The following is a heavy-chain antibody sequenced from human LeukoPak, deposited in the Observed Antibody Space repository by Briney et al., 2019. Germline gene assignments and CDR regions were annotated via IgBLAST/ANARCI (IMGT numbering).Heavy chain of an antibody. CDR2: ISAYNGNT. CDR1: GYTFTSYG. CDR3: AREGGQRVVYYYYYYMDV. J-gene: IGHJ6*03. Sequence: ASVKVSCKASGYTFTSYGISWVRQAPGQGLEWMGWISAYNGNTNYAQKLQGRVTMTTDTSTSTAYMELRSLRSDDTAVYYCAREGGQRVVYYYYYYMDVWGKGTTVTVSS. V-gene: IGHV1-18*01. D-gene: IGHD2-21*01.